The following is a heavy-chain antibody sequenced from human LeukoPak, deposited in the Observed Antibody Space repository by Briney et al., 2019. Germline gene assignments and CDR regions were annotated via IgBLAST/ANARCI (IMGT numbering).Heavy chain of an antibody. CDR1: GFTFSSYW. CDR3: ARDMVRGAYWD. Sequence: PGGSLRLSCAASGFTFSSYWMSWVRQAPGKGLEWVANIKQAGSEKYYVDSVKGRFTISRDNAKNSLYLQMNSLRAEDTAVYYCARDMVRGAYWDWGQGTLVTVSS. CDR2: IKQAGSEK. D-gene: IGHD3-10*01. V-gene: IGHV3-7*01. J-gene: IGHJ4*02.